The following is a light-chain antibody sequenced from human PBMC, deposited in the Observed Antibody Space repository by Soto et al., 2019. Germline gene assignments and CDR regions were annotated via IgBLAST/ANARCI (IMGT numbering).Light chain of an antibody. CDR3: QQYNNWPWT. CDR2: GAS. CDR1: QSVSSD. V-gene: IGKV3-15*01. Sequence: EIVMTQSPATLSVSPGERATLSCRASQSVSSDLAWYQQKPGQTPRLLIHGASTRATGIPATFSRSGSGTEFTLTISSLQSEDFAVYYCQQYNNWPWTFGQGTKVEIK. J-gene: IGKJ1*01.